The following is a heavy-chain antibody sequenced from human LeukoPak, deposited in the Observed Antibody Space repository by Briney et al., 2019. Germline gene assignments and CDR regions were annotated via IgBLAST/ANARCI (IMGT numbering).Heavy chain of an antibody. CDR2: VDYTGIT. CDR3: VSNPYSPYYHHMDA. D-gene: IGHD5-18*01. J-gene: IGHJ6*02. Sequence: SETLSLTCTVSGGSISSSGYYWGWIRQPPGKGLEWIGGVDYTGITSHSPSLKSRVTISVDTSKNQFSLKVSSVSAADTGVYYCVSNPYSPYYHHMDAWGRGTTVPVSS. CDR1: GGSISSSGYY. V-gene: IGHV4-39*01.